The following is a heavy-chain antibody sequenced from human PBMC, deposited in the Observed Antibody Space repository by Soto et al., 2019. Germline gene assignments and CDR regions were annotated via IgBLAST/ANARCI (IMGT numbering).Heavy chain of an antibody. Sequence: SETLSLTCAVSSGSISSSNWWSWVRQPPGKGLEWIGEIYHSGSTNYNPSLKSRVTISVDKSKNQFSLKLSSVTAADTAVYYCAIRSYDFWSGYHYYMDVWGKGTTVTVSS. V-gene: IGHV4-4*02. CDR2: IYHSGST. CDR1: SGSISSSNW. CDR3: AIRSYDFWSGYHYYMDV. D-gene: IGHD3-3*01. J-gene: IGHJ6*03.